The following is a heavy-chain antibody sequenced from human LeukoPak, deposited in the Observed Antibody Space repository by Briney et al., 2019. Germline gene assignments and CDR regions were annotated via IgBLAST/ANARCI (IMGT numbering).Heavy chain of an antibody. CDR3: ARASYSSSWHYYYYYMDV. CDR1: GGTFSSYA. CDR2: FIPFFGPA. Sequence: SVKVSCKAPGGTFSSYAISWVRQAPGQGLEWMGGFIPFFGPATYAKKFQGRVTITTDESTRTAYMELSSLRSEDTAVYYCARASYSSSWHYYYYYMDVWGKGTTVTVSS. D-gene: IGHD6-13*01. V-gene: IGHV1-69*05. J-gene: IGHJ6*03.